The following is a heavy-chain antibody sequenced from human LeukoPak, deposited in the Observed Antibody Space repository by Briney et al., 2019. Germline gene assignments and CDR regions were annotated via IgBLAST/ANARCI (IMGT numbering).Heavy chain of an antibody. V-gene: IGHV4-34*01. CDR1: GGSFSGYY. J-gene: IGHJ3*02. D-gene: IGHD1-7*01. Sequence: PSESLSLTCAVYGGSFSGYYWSWIRQPPGKGLEWIGEINHSGSTNYNPSLKSRVTISVDTSKNQFSLKLSSVTAADTAVYYCARGGARVITGTTWGAFDIWGQGTMVTVSS. CDR2: INHSGST. CDR3: ARGGARVITGTTWGAFDI.